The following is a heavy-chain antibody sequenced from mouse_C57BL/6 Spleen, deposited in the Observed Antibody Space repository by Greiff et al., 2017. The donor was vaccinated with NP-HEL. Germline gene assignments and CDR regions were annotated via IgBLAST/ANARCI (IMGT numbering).Heavy chain of an antibody. D-gene: IGHD2-4*01. J-gene: IGHJ2*01. CDR1: GFTFSSYA. Sequence: DVQLVESGEGLVKPGGSLKLSCAASGFTFSSYAMSWVRQTPEKRLEWVAYISSGGDYIYYADTVKGRFTISRDNARNTLYLQMSSLKSEDTAMYYCTRPPYDYDEPYFDYWGQGTTLTVSS. V-gene: IGHV5-9-1*02. CDR2: ISSGGDYI. CDR3: TRPPYDYDEPYFDY.